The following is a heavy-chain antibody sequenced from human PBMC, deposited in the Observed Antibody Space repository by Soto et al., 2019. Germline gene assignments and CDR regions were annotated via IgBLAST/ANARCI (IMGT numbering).Heavy chain of an antibody. J-gene: IGHJ3*02. V-gene: IGHV4-59*01. D-gene: IGHD6-19*01. CDR3: ARDRAYSSGWYSGAFDI. CDR1: GGSISSYY. Sequence: SETLSLTCTVSGGSISSYYWSWIRQPPGKGLEWIGYIYYSGSTNYNPSLKSRVTISVDTSKNQFSLKLSSVTAADTAVYYCARDRAYSSGWYSGAFDIWGQGTMVTVSS. CDR2: IYYSGST.